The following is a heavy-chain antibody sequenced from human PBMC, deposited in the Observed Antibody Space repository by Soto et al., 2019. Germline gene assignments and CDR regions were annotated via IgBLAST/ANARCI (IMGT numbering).Heavy chain of an antibody. J-gene: IGHJ3*01. Sequence: QVQLQESGPGLVKPSQTLSLTCTVSGGSISSGDYYWNWIRQPPGKGLEWIGSIYYSGSTYYSPYIKSRVTISVGPSQSQFSLKLSSVPAADTAFYYCVRGDPGACSSTSCSDAFDLWGRGTMVAVSS. CDR2: IYYSGST. V-gene: IGHV4-30-4*01. CDR1: GGSISSGDYY. D-gene: IGHD2-2*01. CDR3: VRGDPGACSSTSCSDAFDL.